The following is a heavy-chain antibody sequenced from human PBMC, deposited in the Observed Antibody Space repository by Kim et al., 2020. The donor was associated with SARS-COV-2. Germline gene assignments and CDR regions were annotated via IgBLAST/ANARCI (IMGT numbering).Heavy chain of an antibody. Sequence: EKGRFTTARDNAKNSLYLQMNSLRAEDTAVYYCAREPVYPGTTSSDAFDIWGQGTMVTVSS. J-gene: IGHJ3*02. D-gene: IGHD1-7*01. CDR3: AREPVYPGTTSSDAFDI. V-gene: IGHV3-11*05.